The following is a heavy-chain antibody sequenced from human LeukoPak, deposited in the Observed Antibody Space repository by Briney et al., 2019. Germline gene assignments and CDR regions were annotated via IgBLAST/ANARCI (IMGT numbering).Heavy chain of an antibody. CDR3: ATDGAGFDT. CDR1: GFTFNDYY. J-gene: IGHJ5*02. V-gene: IGHV3-11*01. Sequence: PGGSLRLSCAASGFTFNDYYMSWIRQAPGTGLEWLSYINIGGTNTHYADSVKGRFTISRDNAKKSLYLEMNNLRAEDTAVYYCATDGAGFDTWGQGVLVTVSS. CDR2: INIGGTNT.